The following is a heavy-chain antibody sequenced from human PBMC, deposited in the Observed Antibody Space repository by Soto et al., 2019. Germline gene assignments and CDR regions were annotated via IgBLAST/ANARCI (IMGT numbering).Heavy chain of an antibody. V-gene: IGHV3-64*01. CDR3: ARRARPDFYYMDV. D-gene: IGHD6-6*01. Sequence: EVQLAESGGGLAQPGGSLRLSCAASGFTLSGYAMDWVRQAPGKGLEYVSGINSNGVGTYYANSVQGRFTISRDNSKNTVYLQMGSLRPEDMDVYYCARRARPDFYYMDVWGKGTTVTDSS. CDR2: INSNGVGT. CDR1: GFTLSGYA. J-gene: IGHJ6*03.